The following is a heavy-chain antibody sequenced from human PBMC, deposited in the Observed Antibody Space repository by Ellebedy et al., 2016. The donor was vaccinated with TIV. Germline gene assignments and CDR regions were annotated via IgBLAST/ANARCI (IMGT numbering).Heavy chain of an antibody. Sequence: AASVKVSCKGSGYTFSNYDIAWVRQSPGQGLEWMGWIFNGNTYYAQKFQGRVTMTTDTSTNTAYMELRSRRSDDTAMYFCARNGGGLGYWGQGTLVTVSS. CDR1: GYTFSNYD. D-gene: IGHD2-8*01. CDR2: IFNGNT. CDR3: ARNGGGLGY. J-gene: IGHJ4*02. V-gene: IGHV1-18*01.